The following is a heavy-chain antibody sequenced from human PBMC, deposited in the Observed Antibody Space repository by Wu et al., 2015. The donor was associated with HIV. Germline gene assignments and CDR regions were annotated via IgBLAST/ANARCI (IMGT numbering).Heavy chain of an antibody. V-gene: IGHV1-69*11. CDR3: ARENEDAHYSGSGSGLDY. CDR1: GGSFTNHG. J-gene: IGHJ4*02. Sequence: QVQLVQSGAEMKKPGSSVKVSCKTSGGSFTNHGINLGCDRPPGQGLEWMGRSIPILTTLHYAQRFQGRVTITADESTSTTYMELNSLRSDDTAVYFCARENEDAHYSGSGSGLDYWGQGTLVTVSS. D-gene: IGHD3-10*01. CDR2: SIPILTTL.